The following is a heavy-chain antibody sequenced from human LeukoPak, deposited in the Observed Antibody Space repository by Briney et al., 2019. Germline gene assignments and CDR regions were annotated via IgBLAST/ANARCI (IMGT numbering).Heavy chain of an antibody. D-gene: IGHD3-3*01. CDR3: AREIFGARAFEY. CDR1: GVSISTNTW. Sequence: SGTLSLTCAVSGVSISTNTWWSWVRQPPGKGLEWIGEIFHSEGTNYNPSLESRLGISLDKSKNHFSLRLSSVTAADTAIYYCAREIFGARAFEYWGQGILVTVSS. CDR2: IFHSEGT. J-gene: IGHJ4*02. V-gene: IGHV4-4*02.